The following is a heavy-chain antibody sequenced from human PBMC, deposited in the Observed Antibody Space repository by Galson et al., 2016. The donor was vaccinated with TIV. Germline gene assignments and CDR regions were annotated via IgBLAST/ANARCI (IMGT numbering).Heavy chain of an antibody. CDR2: IYTSGST. V-gene: IGHV4-61*02. CDR3: ARGGDGYNSRSLDALDI. D-gene: IGHD5-24*01. Sequence: TLSLTCSVSGAFIRSGSYYWTWIRQPAGKGLEWLGRIYTSGSTDYNPSVKSRVTISIGSSNNHFSLKLNSVTAADTAVYFCARGGDGYNSRSLDALDIWGQGTMATVAS. J-gene: IGHJ3*02. CDR1: GAFIRSGSYY.